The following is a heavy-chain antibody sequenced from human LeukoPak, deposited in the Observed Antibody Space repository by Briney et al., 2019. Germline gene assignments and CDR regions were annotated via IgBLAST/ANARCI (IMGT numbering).Heavy chain of an antibody. CDR2: IWYDGSNE. CDR3: ARGGISARPDY. J-gene: IGHJ4*02. V-gene: IGHV3-33*01. CDR1: GFSFRDNA. D-gene: IGHD6-6*01. Sequence: GGSLRLSCAASGFSFRDNAMHWVRQARGKGLEWVAIIWYDGSNEYYGDSVKGRFTISRDNSKNTLYLQMNSLRAEDTALYYCARGGISARPDYWGQGTQVTVSS.